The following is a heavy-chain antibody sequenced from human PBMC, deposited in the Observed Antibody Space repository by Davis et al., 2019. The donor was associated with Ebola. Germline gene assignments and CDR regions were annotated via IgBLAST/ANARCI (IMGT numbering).Heavy chain of an antibody. CDR1: GGSFSGYY. V-gene: IGHV4-34*01. J-gene: IGHJ5*02. Sequence: MPSETLSLTCAVYGGSFSGYYCTWSSQPPGKGLEWIGYINHSGSTNYNPSLKSRVTISADTSKNQFSLELSSVTAADTAVYSCARGWWFDPWGQGTLVTVSS. CDR3: ARGWWFDP. CDR2: INHSGST.